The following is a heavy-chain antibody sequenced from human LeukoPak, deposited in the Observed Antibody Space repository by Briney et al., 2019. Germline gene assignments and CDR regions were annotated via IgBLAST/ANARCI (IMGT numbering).Heavy chain of an antibody. J-gene: IGHJ3*01. Sequence: GTLSLTCAVSGGSISSDHWWSWVRQPPGKSLEWIGEIFHIGVTNYKPSLKSRVSMSVDKSRHQFSLNLRSMTAADTAVYFCARGGRSAFDVWGPGTKVIVSS. CDR3: ARGGRSAFDV. V-gene: IGHV4-4*01. CDR1: GGSISSDHW. CDR2: IFHIGVT.